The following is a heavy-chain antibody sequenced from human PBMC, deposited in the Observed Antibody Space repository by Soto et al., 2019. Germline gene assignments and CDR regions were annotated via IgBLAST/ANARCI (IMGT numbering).Heavy chain of an antibody. J-gene: IGHJ4*02. Sequence: EVQLVESGGGLVQPGGSLKLSCAASGFTFSDAAIHWVRQASGKGLEWLGRVRSKTNNYATTYAASLKGRVTIFRDDSRNTAYLQMNSLKSDDTAVYYCTRHQATGGSDSDPPLDCWGQGTVVTVSS. V-gene: IGHV3-73*02. CDR1: GFTFSDAA. D-gene: IGHD2-21*02. CDR2: VRSKTNNYAT. CDR3: TRHQATGGSDSDPPLDC.